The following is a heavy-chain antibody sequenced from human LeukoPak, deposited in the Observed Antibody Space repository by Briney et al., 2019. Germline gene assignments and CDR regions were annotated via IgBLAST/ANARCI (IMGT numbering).Heavy chain of an antibody. CDR1: DFSVSSTYY. V-gene: IGHV4-38-2*02. CDR2: IHSSGGT. Sequence: PSETLSLTCTVSDFSVSSTYYWGWIRQPPGRGLEWIGSIHSSGGTYHNPSLKSRVTISVDTSKNQFSLKLSSVTAADTAVYYCARAKASYPHPFDYWGQGTLVTVSS. D-gene: IGHD1-26*01. J-gene: IGHJ4*02. CDR3: ARAKASYPHPFDY.